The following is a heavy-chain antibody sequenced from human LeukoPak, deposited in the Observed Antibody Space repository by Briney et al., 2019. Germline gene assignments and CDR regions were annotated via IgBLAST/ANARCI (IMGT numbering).Heavy chain of an antibody. Sequence: ASVKVSCKASGYTFTSYDINWVRQATGQGREGRGWMNPNSGNTGYAQKFQGRVTIHRNTSINTAYMKLSSLRSEDTAVYYCTRGWDIVVVPASFRYYYYMDVWGKGTTVTVSS. J-gene: IGHJ6*03. CDR2: MNPNSGNT. CDR1: GYTFTSYD. D-gene: IGHD2-2*01. V-gene: IGHV1-8*01. CDR3: TRGWDIVVVPASFRYYYYMDV.